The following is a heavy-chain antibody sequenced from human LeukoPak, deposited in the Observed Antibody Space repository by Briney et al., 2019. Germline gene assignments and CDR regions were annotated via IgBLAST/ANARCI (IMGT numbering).Heavy chain of an antibody. Sequence: SQTLSLTCTVSGGSISRGGYYWSWIRQHPGKGLEWIGYIYYSGSTYYNPSLKSRVTISVDTSKNQFSLKLSSVTAADTAVYYCAREGAAYYFDYWGQGTLVTVSS. V-gene: IGHV4-31*03. CDR1: GGSISRGGYY. CDR2: IYYSGST. D-gene: IGHD6-25*01. CDR3: AREGAAYYFDY. J-gene: IGHJ4*02.